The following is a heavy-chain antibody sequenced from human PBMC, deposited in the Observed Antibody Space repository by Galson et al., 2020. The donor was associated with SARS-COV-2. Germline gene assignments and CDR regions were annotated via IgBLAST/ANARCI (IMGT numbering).Heavy chain of an antibody. CDR1: GASISSGSYY. Sequence: SQTLSHTCTVSGASISSGSYYWSWLRQPAGQGLEWIGRIYKSGNTNYNPSLWSQVTISVDTSKNQFSLKLTSVTAADTAVYYCARGNSPCVTIFGVLTGTCGMDVWGQGTTVTVSS. CDR2: IYKSGNT. D-gene: IGHD3-3*01. J-gene: IGHJ6*02. V-gene: IGHV4-61*02. CDR3: ARGNSPCVTIFGVLTGTCGMDV.